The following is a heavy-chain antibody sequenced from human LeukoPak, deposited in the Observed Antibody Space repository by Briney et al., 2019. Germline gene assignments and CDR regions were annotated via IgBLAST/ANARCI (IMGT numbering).Heavy chain of an antibody. V-gene: IGHV4-59*01. CDR3: ARGSRNSVDY. J-gene: IGHJ4*02. Sequence: SETLSLTCTVSGGSISSYYWSWVRQPPGKGLEWIGYTHYSGITNYNPSLKSRVTTSVDTSKNQFSLNLSSVTAADTAAYYCARGSRNSVDYWGQGTLVTVSS. CDR2: THYSGIT. D-gene: IGHD4-23*01. CDR1: GGSISSYY.